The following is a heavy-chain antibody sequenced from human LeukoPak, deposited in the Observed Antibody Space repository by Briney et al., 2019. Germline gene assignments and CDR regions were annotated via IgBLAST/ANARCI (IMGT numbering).Heavy chain of an antibody. CDR3: ARGSRWGGGPGHGQRQCLDP. V-gene: IGHV4-34*01. D-gene: IGHD3-16*01. Sequence: SETLSLTCAVYGGSFSGYYWSWIRQPPGKGLEWIGEINHSGSTNYNPSLKSRVTISVDTSKNQFSLKLSSVTAADTAVYYCARGSRWGGGPGHGQRQCLDPWAREPLVPVPS. J-gene: IGHJ5*02. CDR1: GGSFSGYY. CDR2: INHSGST.